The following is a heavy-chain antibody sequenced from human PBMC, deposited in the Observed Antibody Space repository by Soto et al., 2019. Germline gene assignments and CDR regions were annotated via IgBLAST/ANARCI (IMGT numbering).Heavy chain of an antibody. Sequence: QLQLQESGPGLVKPSEPLSLTCGASGGSISSSSPYWGWIRQPPGKRLQWIGDIYYTGITSFNTSLKSRVTISGDTSKKQFFLKLTSVTAADTAVYYCATGYGSSWYDYWGQGTLVTVSS. D-gene: IGHD6-13*01. CDR3: ATGYGSSWYDY. J-gene: IGHJ4*02. CDR1: GGSISSSSPY. V-gene: IGHV4-39*01. CDR2: IYYTGIT.